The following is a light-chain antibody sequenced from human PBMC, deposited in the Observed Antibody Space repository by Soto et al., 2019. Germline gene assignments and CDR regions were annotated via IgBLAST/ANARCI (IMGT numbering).Light chain of an antibody. V-gene: IGKV3-15*01. CDR3: QQYYSSPRT. CDR2: GAS. J-gene: IGKJ4*01. CDR1: QSITEK. Sequence: DIRMTQSPSTLSVSLGDRVTLSCRASQSITEKVDWYQKKTGKAPKLLIFGASTMDAGVPARLRGSGYGTELTITISSMKYEDFEAYYCQQYYSSPRTFGEGTKVDIK.